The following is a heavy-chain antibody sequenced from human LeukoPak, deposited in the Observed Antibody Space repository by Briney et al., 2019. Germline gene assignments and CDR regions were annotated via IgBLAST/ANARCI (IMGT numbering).Heavy chain of an antibody. V-gene: IGHV3-48*02. CDR2: ISTSSSTI. Sequence: GGSLRLSCAASGFTFSNYYMNWVRQAPGKGLEWVSYISTSSSTIYYADSVKGRFTISRDNAKNSLYLQMNSLRDEDTAVYYCAKDREGYSYGYAFDYWGQGTLVTVSS. CDR3: AKDREGYSYGYAFDY. D-gene: IGHD5-18*01. J-gene: IGHJ4*02. CDR1: GFTFSNYY.